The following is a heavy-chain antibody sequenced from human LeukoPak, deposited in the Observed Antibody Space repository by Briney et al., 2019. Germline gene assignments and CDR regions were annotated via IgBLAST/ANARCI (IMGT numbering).Heavy chain of an antibody. D-gene: IGHD2-15*01. V-gene: IGHV4-39*01. J-gene: IGHJ5*02. CDR1: GGSVSSGSYY. CDR2: IYYSGST. CDR3: ARGVVAATTGYNWFDP. Sequence: SETLSLTCTVSGGSVSSGSYYWGWIRQPPGKGLEWIGSIYYSGSTYYNPSLKSRVTISVDTSKNQFSLKLSSVTAADTAVYYCARGVVAATTGYNWFDPWGQGTLVTVSS.